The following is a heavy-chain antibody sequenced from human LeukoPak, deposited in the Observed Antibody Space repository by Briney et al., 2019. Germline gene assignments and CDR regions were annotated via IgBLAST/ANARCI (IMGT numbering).Heavy chain of an antibody. CDR2: IYHSGST. CDR1: GYSISSGYY. J-gene: IGHJ4*02. CDR3: GRHGGHSGFDPYDY. Sequence: PSETLSLTXAVSGYSISSGYYWAWIRQPPGKGLEWIGSIYHSGSTYYKPSLKSRVTISVDTSKNQFSLKVNSVTAADTAVYYCGRHGGHSGFDPYDYWGQGTLVTVSS. V-gene: IGHV4-38-2*01. D-gene: IGHD5-12*01.